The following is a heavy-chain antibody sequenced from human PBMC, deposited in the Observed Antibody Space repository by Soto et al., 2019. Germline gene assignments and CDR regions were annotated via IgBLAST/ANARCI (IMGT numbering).Heavy chain of an antibody. Sequence: GESLKISCKGSGYSFTIYWIGWVRQMPGKGLEWMGIIYPGDSDTRYSPSFQGQVTISADKSISTAYLQWSGLKASDTAMYYCARHISEWQQLGGRFDPWGQGTLVTVS. CDR3: ARHISEWQQLGGRFDP. J-gene: IGHJ5*02. V-gene: IGHV5-51*01. CDR2: IYPGDSDT. D-gene: IGHD6-13*01. CDR1: GYSFTIYW.